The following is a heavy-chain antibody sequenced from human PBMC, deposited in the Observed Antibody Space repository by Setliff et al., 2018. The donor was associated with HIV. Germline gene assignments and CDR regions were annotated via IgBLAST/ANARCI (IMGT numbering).Heavy chain of an antibody. J-gene: IGHJ3*02. Sequence: ASVKVSCKASGGTFSSYAISWVRQAPGQGLEWMGGINTNTGNLTYAQGFTGRFVFSMDTSVISSLKAEDMCKRRLGYCSGGSCYLDAFDIWGQGTMVTVSS. CDR1: GGTFSSYA. CDR2: INTNTGNL. D-gene: IGHD2-15*01. CDR3: GYCSGGSCYLDAFDI. V-gene: IGHV7-4-1*02.